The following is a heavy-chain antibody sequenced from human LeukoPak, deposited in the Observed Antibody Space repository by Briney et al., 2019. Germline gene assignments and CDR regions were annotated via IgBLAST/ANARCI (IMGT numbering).Heavy chain of an antibody. D-gene: IGHD3-10*01. J-gene: IGHJ6*04. V-gene: IGHV3-30*18. CDR2: ISYDGSNK. Sequence: PGGSLRLSCAASGFTFSSYGMHWVRRAPGKGRECVAVISYDGSNKYYADSVKGRFTISRDNSKNTLYLQMNSMRAEDTAVYYCAKDLWFGEESGLYYYGMDVWGKGTTVTVSS. CDR3: AKDLWFGEESGLYYYGMDV. CDR1: GFTFSSYG.